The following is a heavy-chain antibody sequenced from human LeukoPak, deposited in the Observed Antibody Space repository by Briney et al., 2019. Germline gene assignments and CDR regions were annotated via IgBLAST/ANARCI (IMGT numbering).Heavy chain of an antibody. CDR3: ARAYSSSWYDF. J-gene: IGHJ5*01. D-gene: IGHD6-13*01. CDR2: ISSGGSSGSGGST. Sequence: GGSLRLSCAASGFTFSNYAMSWVRQAPGKGLEWVSGISSGGSSGSGGSTYYADSVKGRFTISRDNSKNTLYLQINSVRAEDAAVYYCARAYSSSWYDFWGQGTLVTVSS. V-gene: IGHV3-23*01. CDR1: GFTFSNYA.